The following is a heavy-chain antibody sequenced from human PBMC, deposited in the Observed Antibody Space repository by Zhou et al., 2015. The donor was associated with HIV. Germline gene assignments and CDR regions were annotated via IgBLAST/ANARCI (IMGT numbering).Heavy chain of an antibody. CDR2: ITPLFGIG. V-gene: IGHV1-69*12. CDR1: GGSFTNYA. CDR3: VREGEGRMTTVTFAFDI. Sequence: VQVEQSGNEVKKPGSSVKVSCKASGGSFTNYAISWVRQAPGQGFEWVGGITPLFGIGSCAQKFQGRATITADESTRTVYMELSSLRSEDTAIYYCVREGEGRMTTVTFAFDIWGQGTMVTVSS. D-gene: IGHD4-17*01. J-gene: IGHJ3*02.